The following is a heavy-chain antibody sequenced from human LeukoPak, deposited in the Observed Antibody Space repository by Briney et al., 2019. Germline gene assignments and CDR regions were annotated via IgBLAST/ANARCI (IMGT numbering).Heavy chain of an antibody. CDR1: GYTFTGYY. CDR2: INPNSGGT. CDR3: ARERNCSGASCSDAFDI. V-gene: IGHV1-2*02. J-gene: IGHJ3*02. D-gene: IGHD2-15*01. Sequence: ASVKVSCKASGYTFTGYYMHWVRQAPGQGLEWMGWINPNSGGTNYAQKFQGRVTMTRDTSISTAYMELTRLRSDDTAVYYCARERNCSGASCSDAFDIWGQGTMVTVSS.